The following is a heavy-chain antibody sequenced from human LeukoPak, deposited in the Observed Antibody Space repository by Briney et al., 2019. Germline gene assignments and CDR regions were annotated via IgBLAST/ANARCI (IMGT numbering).Heavy chain of an antibody. D-gene: IGHD6-13*01. V-gene: IGHV3-30*03. J-gene: IGHJ4*02. CDR1: GFTFSSYG. CDR2: LSYDGSNK. CDR3: AYGEQQLVLYY. Sequence: GGSLRLSCAASGFTFSSYGMHWVRQAPGKGLEWVAVLSYDGSNKYYADSVKGRFTISRDNSKNTLYLQMNSLRAEDTAVYYCAYGEQQLVLYYWGQGTLVTVSS.